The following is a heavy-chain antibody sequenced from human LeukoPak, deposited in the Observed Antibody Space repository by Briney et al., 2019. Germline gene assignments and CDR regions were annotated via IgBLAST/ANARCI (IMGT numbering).Heavy chain of an antibody. V-gene: IGHV4-59*08. CDR2: IYYSGST. D-gene: IGHD5-12*01. J-gene: IGHJ2*01. CDR1: GGSISSYY. Sequence: SETLSLTCTVSGGSISSYYWSWIRQPPGKGLEWIGYIYYSGSTNYNPSLKSRVTISVDTSKNQFSLKLSSVTAADTAVYYCARHEGYSGYAYWYFDLWGRGTLVTVSS. CDR3: ARHEGYSGYAYWYFDL.